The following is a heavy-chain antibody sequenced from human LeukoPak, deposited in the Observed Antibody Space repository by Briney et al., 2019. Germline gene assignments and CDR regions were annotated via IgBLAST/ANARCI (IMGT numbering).Heavy chain of an antibody. D-gene: IGHD6-13*01. V-gene: IGHV1-18*01. CDR3: ARARIAAAHDY. CDR1: GYTFTSYG. CDR2: ISAYNGNT. Sequence: ASVKVSCKASGYTFTSYGISWVRQAPGQGLEWMGWISAYNGNTNYAQKLQGRVTMTTGTSTSTAYMELRSLRPDDTAVYYCARARIAAAHDYWGQGTLVTVSS. J-gene: IGHJ4*02.